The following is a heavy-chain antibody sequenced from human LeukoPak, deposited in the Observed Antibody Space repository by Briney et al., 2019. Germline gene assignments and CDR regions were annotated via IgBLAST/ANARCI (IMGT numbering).Heavy chain of an antibody. V-gene: IGHV1-8*01. Sequence: GASVKVSCKASGYTFTSYDINWVRQATGQGLEWMGWMNPNSGNTGYAQKFQGRVTMTRNTSISTAYMELSSLRSEDTAVYYCARFMVRGVIITAPWYYYYYGMDVWGQGTTVTVSS. CDR1: GYTFTSYD. J-gene: IGHJ6*02. CDR2: MNPNSGNT. CDR3: ARFMVRGVIITAPWYYYYYGMDV. D-gene: IGHD3-10*01.